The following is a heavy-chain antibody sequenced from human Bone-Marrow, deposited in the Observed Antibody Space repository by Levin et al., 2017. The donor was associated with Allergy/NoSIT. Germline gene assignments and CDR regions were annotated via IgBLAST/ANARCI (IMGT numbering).Heavy chain of an antibody. Sequence: GESLKISCAASGFTFNNYTMTWVRQAPGKGLDWVSSISISSSFTHYADSVKGRFTISRDNARNSLHLQMNSLRAEDTAVYYCARQLVTASEEYLDFWGQGTLVTVSS. J-gene: IGHJ4*02. D-gene: IGHD5-18*01. CDR3: ARQLVTASEEYLDF. CDR2: ISISSSFT. V-gene: IGHV3-21*01. CDR1: GFTFNNYT.